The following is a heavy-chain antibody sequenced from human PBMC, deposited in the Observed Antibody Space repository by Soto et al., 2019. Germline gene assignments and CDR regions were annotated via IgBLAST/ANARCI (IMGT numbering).Heavy chain of an antibody. D-gene: IGHD3-3*01. CDR1: GGSISSYY. V-gene: IGHV4-59*08. CDR3: ARLLYDFWSGYLFDP. J-gene: IGHJ5*02. CDR2: IYYSGST. Sequence: SETLSLTCTVSGGSISSYYWSWIRQPPGKGLEWIGYIYYSGSTNYNPSLKSRVTISVDTSKNQFSLKLSSVTAADTAVYYCARLLYDFWSGYLFDPWGQGTLVTVSS.